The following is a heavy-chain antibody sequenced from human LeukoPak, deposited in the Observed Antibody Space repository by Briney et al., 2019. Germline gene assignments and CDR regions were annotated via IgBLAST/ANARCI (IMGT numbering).Heavy chain of an antibody. D-gene: IGHD2-2*01. CDR1: GYTFTGYY. J-gene: IGHJ4*02. Sequence: ASVKVSCKASGYTFTGYYMQWVRQAPGQGLEWMGWINPNSGDTNYAQKFKGRVAMTRDTSISAAYLELSSLRFDDTAVYYCSRAADVVLVPPSDDWGQGTLVTVSS. V-gene: IGHV1-2*02. CDR2: INPNSGDT. CDR3: SRAADVVLVPPSDD.